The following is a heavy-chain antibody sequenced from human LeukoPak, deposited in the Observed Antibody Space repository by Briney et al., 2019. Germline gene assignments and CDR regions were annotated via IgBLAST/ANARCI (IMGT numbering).Heavy chain of an antibody. CDR1: GFPFSSYS. J-gene: IGHJ4*02. D-gene: IGHD5-24*01. Sequence: GGSLRLSCAASGFPFSSYSMNWVRQAPGKGLEWVSSISSSSSYIYYADSVKGRFTISRDNAKNSLYLQMNSLRAEDTAVYYCARQVKGDGYHVDYWGQGTLVTVSS. CDR3: ARQVKGDGYHVDY. V-gene: IGHV3-21*01. CDR2: ISSSSSYI.